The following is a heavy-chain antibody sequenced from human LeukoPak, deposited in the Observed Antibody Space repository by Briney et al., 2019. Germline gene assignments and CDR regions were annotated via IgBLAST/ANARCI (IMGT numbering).Heavy chain of an antibody. Sequence: GASVKVSCTASGGTFSNYAISWVRQAPGQGLEWMGWISAYNGNTNYAQNLQGRVTMTTDTSTSTAYMEVRSLRSDDTAVYYCATTIGARLMYFDYWGQGTLVTVSS. CDR3: ATTIGARLMYFDY. J-gene: IGHJ4*02. CDR1: GGTFSNYA. V-gene: IGHV1-18*01. D-gene: IGHD6-6*01. CDR2: ISAYNGNT.